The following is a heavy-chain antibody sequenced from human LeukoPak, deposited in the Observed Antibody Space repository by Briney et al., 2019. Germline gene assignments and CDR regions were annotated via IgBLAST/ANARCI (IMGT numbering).Heavy chain of an antibody. V-gene: IGHV1-18*01. CDR3: ARAGITKYYCHMDV. D-gene: IGHD3-3*01. CDR2: ISPHNGNT. J-gene: IGHJ6*03. CDR1: GCTFNHYG. Sequence: ASVKVSCKVSGCTFNHYGISWVRQAPGQGLEWMGRISPHNGNTDYAQKFQGRVTMTTDTSSTTAYMELRGLISDDTAIYYCARAGITKYYCHMDVWGKGTTVIVSS.